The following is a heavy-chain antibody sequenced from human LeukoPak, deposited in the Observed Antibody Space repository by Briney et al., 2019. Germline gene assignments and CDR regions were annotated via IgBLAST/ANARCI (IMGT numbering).Heavy chain of an antibody. CDR2: IYYSGST. D-gene: IGHD3-10*01. CDR3: ARDPNGSGSFDY. CDR1: GGSISSGGYY. Sequence: SETLSLTCTVSGGSISSGGYYWSWIRQHPGKGLEWIGYIYYSGSTYYNPSLKSRVTISVDTSKNQLSLKLSSVTAADTAVYYCARDPNGSGSFDYWGQGTLVTVSS. J-gene: IGHJ4*02. V-gene: IGHV4-31*03.